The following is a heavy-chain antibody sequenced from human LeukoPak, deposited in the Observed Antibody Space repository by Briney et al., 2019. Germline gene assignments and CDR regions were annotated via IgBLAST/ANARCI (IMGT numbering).Heavy chain of an antibody. Sequence: GGSLRLSCAASGFTFSSYGMHWVRQAPGKGLEWVAVIWYDGSNKYYADSVKGRFTISRDNSKNTLYLQMNSLRAEDTGVYYCAKDFVTMVRGVIHYFDYWGQGTLVTVSS. CDR3: AKDFVTMVRGVIHYFDY. V-gene: IGHV3-33*06. CDR2: IWYDGSNK. J-gene: IGHJ4*02. CDR1: GFTFSSYG. D-gene: IGHD3-10*01.